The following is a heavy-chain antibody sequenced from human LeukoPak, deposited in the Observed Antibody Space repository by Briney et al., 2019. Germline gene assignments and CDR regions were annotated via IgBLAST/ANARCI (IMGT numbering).Heavy chain of an antibody. Sequence: ASVKVSCKASGYTFSSYAMTWVRQAPGQGLEWMGWISVYSGNTNYAQKFQGRVTMTRDTSTSTVYMELSSLRSEDTAVYYCARGGYRSPRDAFDIWGQGTMVTVSS. CDR2: ISVYSGNT. D-gene: IGHD6-25*01. J-gene: IGHJ3*02. CDR3: ARGGYRSPRDAFDI. CDR1: GYTFSSYA. V-gene: IGHV1-18*01.